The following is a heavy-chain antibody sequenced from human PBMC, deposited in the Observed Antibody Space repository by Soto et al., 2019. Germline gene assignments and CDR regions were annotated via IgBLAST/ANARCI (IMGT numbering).Heavy chain of an antibody. CDR3: ARQGSSSWSSPYYYYGMDV. D-gene: IGHD6-13*01. V-gene: IGHV5-51*01. CDR1: GYSFTIYC. J-gene: IGHJ6*02. Sequence: GESVKISGKGSGYSFTIYCIGWVLQMPWKGLEWMGIIYPGDSDTRYSPSFQGQVTISADKSISTAYLQWSSLKASDTAMYYCARQGSSSWSSPYYYYGMDVWGQGTTVTVSS. CDR2: IYPGDSDT.